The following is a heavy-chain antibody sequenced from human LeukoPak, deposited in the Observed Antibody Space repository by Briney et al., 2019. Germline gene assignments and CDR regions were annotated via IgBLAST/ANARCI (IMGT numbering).Heavy chain of an antibody. V-gene: IGHV3-21*01. CDR1: GFTFSSYS. D-gene: IGHD3-22*01. Sequence: GGSLRLSCAASGFTFSSYSMNWVRQAPGKGLEWVSSISSSSSYIYYADSVKGRFTISRDNAKNSLYLQMNSLRAEDTAVYYCAKDEYYYDSSGYYQFWGQGTMVTVSS. CDR2: ISSSSSYI. J-gene: IGHJ3*01. CDR3: AKDEYYYDSSGYYQF.